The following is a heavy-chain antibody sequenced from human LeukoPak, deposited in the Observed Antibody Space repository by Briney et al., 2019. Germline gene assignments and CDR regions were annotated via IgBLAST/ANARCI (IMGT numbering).Heavy chain of an antibody. V-gene: IGHV3-33*06. CDR1: GFTFSSYG. Sequence: GGSLRLSCAASGFTFSSYGMHWVRQAPGKGLEWVAVIWYDGSNKYYADSVKGRFTISRDNSRNTLSLQMNSLRAEDTAVYYCAKGTYTSTWANYFDYWGQGTLVTVSS. J-gene: IGHJ4*02. CDR3: AKGTYTSTWANYFDY. D-gene: IGHD6-13*01. CDR2: IWYDGSNK.